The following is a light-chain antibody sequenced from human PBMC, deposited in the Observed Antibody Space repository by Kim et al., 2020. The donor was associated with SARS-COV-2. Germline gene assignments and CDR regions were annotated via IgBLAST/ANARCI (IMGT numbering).Light chain of an antibody. J-gene: IGLJ1*01. CDR2: EVT. V-gene: IGLV2-18*02. CDR1: TSDIGNYNR. CDR3: FSFTNSGSFV. Sequence: QSVLTQPPSVSGSPGQSVTISCIGSTSDIGNYNRVSWYQQSPGTAPKLLIYEVTKRPSGVPDRFSGSKSDNTASLTISGLQPEDEADYSCFSFTNSGSFVFGTGTKVTVL.